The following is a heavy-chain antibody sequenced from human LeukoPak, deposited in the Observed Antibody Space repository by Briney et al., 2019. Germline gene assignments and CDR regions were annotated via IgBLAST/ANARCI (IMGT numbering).Heavy chain of an antibody. J-gene: IGHJ4*02. CDR1: GGSFSGYY. V-gene: IGHV4-34*01. Sequence: PSETLSLTCAVYGGSFSGYYWSWIRQPPGKGLEWIGEINHSGSTNYNPSLKSRVTISVDTSKDQFSLKLSSVTAADTAVYYCARGGGYQLLFPSRRLLDYWDQGTLVTVSS. D-gene: IGHD2-2*01. CDR2: INHSGST. CDR3: ARGGGYQLLFPSRRLLDY.